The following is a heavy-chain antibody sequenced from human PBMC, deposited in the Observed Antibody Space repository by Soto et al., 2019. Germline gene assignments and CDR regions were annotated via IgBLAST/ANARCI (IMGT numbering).Heavy chain of an antibody. CDR1: GFTLSDHY. CDR3: AKDPSITGTAYYYYYGMDV. J-gene: IGHJ6*02. Sequence: PGGSLRLSCEGSGFTLSDHYMDWVRQAPGKGLEWVSAISGSGGSTYYADSVKGRFTISRDNSKNTLYLQMNSLRAEDTAVYYCAKDPSITGTAYYYYYGMDVWGQGTTVTVSS. D-gene: IGHD1-20*01. V-gene: IGHV3-23*01. CDR2: ISGSGGST.